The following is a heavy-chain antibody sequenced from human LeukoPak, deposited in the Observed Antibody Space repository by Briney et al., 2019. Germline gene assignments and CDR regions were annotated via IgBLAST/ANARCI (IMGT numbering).Heavy chain of an antibody. CDR2: INPSGGST. Sequence: ASVKVSCKASGGTFSSYYMHWVRQAPGQGLEWMGIINPSGGSTSYAQKFQGRVTMTRDTSTSTVYMELSSLRSEDTAVYYCARMSDSSGYYKNFDYWGQGTLVTVSS. V-gene: IGHV1-46*01. CDR3: ARMSDSSGYYKNFDY. CDR1: GGTFSSYY. D-gene: IGHD3-22*01. J-gene: IGHJ4*02.